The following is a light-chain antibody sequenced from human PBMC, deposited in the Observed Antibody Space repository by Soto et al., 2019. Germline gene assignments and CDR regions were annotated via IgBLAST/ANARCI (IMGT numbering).Light chain of an antibody. CDR2: GAS. Sequence: EIVLTQSPGTLSLSPGERATLSCRASQSVSSSYLAWYQQKPGQAPRLLIYGASSRATGIPDRFSGSGSGTDFTLTISRLEPDYFALYYFQQYGSSPTFGGGTKVEIK. J-gene: IGKJ4*01. CDR1: QSVSSSY. CDR3: QQYGSSPT. V-gene: IGKV3-20*01.